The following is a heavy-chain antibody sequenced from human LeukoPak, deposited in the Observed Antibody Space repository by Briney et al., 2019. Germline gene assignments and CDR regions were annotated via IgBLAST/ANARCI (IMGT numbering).Heavy chain of an antibody. CDR1: GGTFSSYA. CDR3: ARVLYKGGAASHDAFDI. V-gene: IGHV1-69*04. J-gene: IGHJ3*02. Sequence: ASVKVSCTVSGGTFSSYAISWVRQAPGQGLEWMGRIIPILGIANYARKFQGRVTITADKSTSTAYMELSSLRSEDTAVYYCARVLYKGGAASHDAFDIWGQGTMVTVSS. CDR2: IIPILGIA. D-gene: IGHD5-24*01.